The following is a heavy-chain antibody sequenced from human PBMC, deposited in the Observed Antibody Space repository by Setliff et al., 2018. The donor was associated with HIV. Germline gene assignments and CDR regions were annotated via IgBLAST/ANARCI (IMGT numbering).Heavy chain of an antibody. CDR1: GFSFGDFA. J-gene: IGHJ4*02. Sequence: GGSLRLSCTASGFSFGDFALNWVRQAPGKGLEWIGFIRTKAHGGTTEYAASVRGRFTISRDDSESIAYLQMNSLKSEDTAIYYCTTGSNSFWSGYSKHWGQGALVTVSS. CDR3: TTGSNSFWSGYSKH. V-gene: IGHV3-49*04. D-gene: IGHD3-3*01. CDR2: IRTKAHGGTT.